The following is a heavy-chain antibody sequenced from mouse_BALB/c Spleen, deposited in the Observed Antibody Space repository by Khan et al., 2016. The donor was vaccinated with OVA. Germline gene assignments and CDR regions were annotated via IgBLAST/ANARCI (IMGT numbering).Heavy chain of an antibody. CDR3: AKGITTVVATSYYLDY. Sequence: QVQLKQSGPELVKPGASVRMSCKASGYKFTDYVISWVKQRTGQGLEWIGEIYPGSGHTYYNEKFKGKATLTADKSSNTANMQLSSLTSEDSAVYFCAKGITTVVATSYYLDYWGQGTTLTVSS. CDR2: IYPGSGHT. CDR1: GYKFTDYV. V-gene: IGHV1-77*01. J-gene: IGHJ2*01. D-gene: IGHD1-1*01.